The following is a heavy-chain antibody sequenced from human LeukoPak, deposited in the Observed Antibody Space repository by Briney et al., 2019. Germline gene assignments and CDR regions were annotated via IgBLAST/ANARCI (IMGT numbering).Heavy chain of an antibody. CDR2: IWTDGAP. Sequence: SQTLSLTCTVSGGSISSGNYYWSWIRQPAGKGLEWIGRIWTDGAPTYRPSLKSRVTISADTSKNQFSLRLSSVTAADTAVYYCARGRDSRGYQFMGFDSWGQGTLVTVSS. CDR1: GGSISSGNYY. D-gene: IGHD3-22*01. J-gene: IGHJ4*02. V-gene: IGHV4-61*02. CDR3: ARGRDSRGYQFMGFDS.